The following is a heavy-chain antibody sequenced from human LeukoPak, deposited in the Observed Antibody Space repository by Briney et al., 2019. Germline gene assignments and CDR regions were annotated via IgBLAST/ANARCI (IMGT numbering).Heavy chain of an antibody. Sequence: ASVKVSCKASGYTFTSYGISWVRQAPGQGLEWMGWISAYNGNTNYAQKLQGRVTMTTDTSTSTAYMELRSLRSDDTAVYYCARDFLLSYYDSSGYFFFDYWGQGTLVTVSS. CDR3: ARDFLLSYYDSSGYFFFDY. V-gene: IGHV1-18*01. D-gene: IGHD3-22*01. CDR2: ISAYNGNT. J-gene: IGHJ4*02. CDR1: GYTFTSYG.